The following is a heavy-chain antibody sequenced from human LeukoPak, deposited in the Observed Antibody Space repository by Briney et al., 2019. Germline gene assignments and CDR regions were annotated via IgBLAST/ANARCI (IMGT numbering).Heavy chain of an antibody. V-gene: IGHV4-61*02. CDR3: ARGRRDSSSWYFDN. D-gene: IGHD6-13*01. Sequence: SQTLSLTCTVSGGSISSGSYYWSWIRQPAGKGLEWIGRIYTSGSTNYNPSLKSRVTISVDTSKNQFSLKLSSVTAADTAVFYCARGRRDSSSWYFDNWGQGTLVTVSS. J-gene: IGHJ4*02. CDR2: IYTSGST. CDR1: GGSISSGSYY.